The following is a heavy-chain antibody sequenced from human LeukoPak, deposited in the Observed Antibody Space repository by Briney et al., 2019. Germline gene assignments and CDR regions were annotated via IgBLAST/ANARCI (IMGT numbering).Heavy chain of an antibody. CDR3: ARESSGSYYNPQGYMDV. V-gene: IGHV4-4*07. J-gene: IGHJ6*03. CDR1: GGSISSYH. CDR2: IYTSGST. D-gene: IGHD3-10*01. Sequence: SETLSLTCTVSGGSISSYHWSWIRQPAGKGLEWIGRIYTSGSTNYNLSLKSRVTMSVDTSKNQFSLKLSSVTAADTAVYYCARESSGSYYNPQGYMDVWGKGTTVTVSS.